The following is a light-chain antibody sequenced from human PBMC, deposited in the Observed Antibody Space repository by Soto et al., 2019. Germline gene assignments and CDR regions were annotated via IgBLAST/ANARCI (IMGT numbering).Light chain of an antibody. J-gene: IGKJ1*01. Sequence: DIQMTQSPSALSGSVGDRVTITCRASQTISSWLAWYQQKPGKAPKLLIYKASTLKSGVPSRFSGSGSAIEFTLTISSLQSVDFATYYCQHYNCYSEAFGQSIQV. CDR2: KAS. CDR3: QHYNCYSEA. V-gene: IGKV1-5*03. CDR1: QTISSW.